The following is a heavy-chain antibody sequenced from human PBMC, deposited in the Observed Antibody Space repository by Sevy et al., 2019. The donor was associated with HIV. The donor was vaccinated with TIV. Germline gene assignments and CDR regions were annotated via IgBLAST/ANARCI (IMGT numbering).Heavy chain of an antibody. V-gene: IGHV3-66*01. D-gene: IGHD6-13*01. CDR3: ARESSSTWQAGYYGMAV. CDR2: IYSGGTT. J-gene: IGHJ6*02. Sequence: GGSLRLSCAASGFTVSSDYMTWVRQAPGKGLEWVSVIYSGGTTYYADSVKGRFTISRDNSMNTVYLQMNSLRAEDTAVYYCARESSSTWQAGYYGMAVWGQGTTVTVSS. CDR1: GFTVSSDY.